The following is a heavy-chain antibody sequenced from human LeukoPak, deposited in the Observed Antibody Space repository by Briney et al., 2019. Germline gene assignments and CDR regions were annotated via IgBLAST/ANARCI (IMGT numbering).Heavy chain of an antibody. CDR1: GFTFSSYW. J-gene: IGHJ4*02. CDR3: AKELRFLEWFRDY. V-gene: IGHV3-7*03. D-gene: IGHD3-3*01. CDR2: IKQDGSEK. Sequence: GGSLRLSCAASGFTFSSYWMSWVRQAPGKGLEWVANIKQDGSEKYYVDSVKGRFTISRDNAKNTLYLQMNSLRAEDTAVYYCAKELRFLEWFRDYWGQGTLVTVSS.